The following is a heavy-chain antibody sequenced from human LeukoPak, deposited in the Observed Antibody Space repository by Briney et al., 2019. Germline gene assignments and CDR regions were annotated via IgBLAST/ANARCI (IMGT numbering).Heavy chain of an antibody. CDR1: GGSISSGGYS. CDR2: IYYSGST. Sequence: SQTLSLTCTVSGGSISSGGYSWSWIGQHPGKGLEWIGYIYYSGSTYYNPSLKSRVTISVDTSKNQFSLKLSSVTAADTAVYYCARVSSIFGVVIRNYNWFDPWGQGTLVTVSS. D-gene: IGHD3-3*01. CDR3: ARVSSIFGVVIRNYNWFDP. V-gene: IGHV4-31*03. J-gene: IGHJ5*02.